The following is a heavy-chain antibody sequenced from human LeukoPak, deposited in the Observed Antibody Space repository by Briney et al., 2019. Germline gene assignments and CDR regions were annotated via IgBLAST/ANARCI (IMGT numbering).Heavy chain of an antibody. J-gene: IGHJ5*02. D-gene: IGHD3-10*01. CDR3: ARDRFASSGSYNWFDP. Sequence: GASVKVSCKASGGTFSSYAISWVRQAPGQGLEWMGGIIPIFGTANYAQKFQGRVTITADKSTSTAYMELSSLRSEDTAVYYCARDRFASSGSYNWFDPWGQGTLVTVSS. V-gene: IGHV1-69*06. CDR2: IIPIFGTA. CDR1: GGTFSSYA.